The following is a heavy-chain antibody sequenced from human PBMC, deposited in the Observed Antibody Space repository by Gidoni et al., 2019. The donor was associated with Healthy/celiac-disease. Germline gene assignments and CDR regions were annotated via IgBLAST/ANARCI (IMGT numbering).Heavy chain of an antibody. Sequence: QVQLHESGPCLVKPSETLSLTCTVSSCSVSSGSYYWSWIRQHPGKGLEWIGYIYYSGSTNYKHSIKSRFTISVEMSKNQFSLKLSSVTAADTAVYYCAREYGGAIDYWGQGTLVTVSS. V-gene: IGHV4-61*01. CDR2: IYYSGST. D-gene: IGHD3-16*01. CDR3: AREYGGAIDY. J-gene: IGHJ4*02. CDR1: SCSVSSGSYY.